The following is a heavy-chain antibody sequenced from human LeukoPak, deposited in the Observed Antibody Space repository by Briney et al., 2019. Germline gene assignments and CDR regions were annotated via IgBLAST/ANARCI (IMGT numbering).Heavy chain of an antibody. CDR2: INPSNGNI. J-gene: IGHJ4*02. CDR1: GYTFTSYG. Sequence: ASVKVSCKASGYTFTSYGISWVRQAPGQGLEWMGIINPSNGNISYTQKFQGRVTMTRDTSTSTVYMALSSLRSDDTAVYYCARLGAEDYWGQGTLVTVSS. D-gene: IGHD1-26*01. V-gene: IGHV1-46*03. CDR3: ARLGAEDY.